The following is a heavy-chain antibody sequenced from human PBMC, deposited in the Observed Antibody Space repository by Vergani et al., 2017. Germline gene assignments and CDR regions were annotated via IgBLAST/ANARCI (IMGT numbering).Heavy chain of an antibody. D-gene: IGHD3-16*01. V-gene: IGHV4-39*07. CDR2: IDHSGTT. CDR1: NDSVSNTFYY. J-gene: IGHJ4*02. Sequence: QVQLQESGPGLVKPSETLSLTCTVSNDSVSNTFYYWGWIRQTPGKGLEWIGSIDHSGTTSYNASLKSRVTISVDTSKNQFSLQLRSVTAADTAVYYCATLLTGGIDYWGQGSLVTVSS. CDR3: ATLLTGGIDY.